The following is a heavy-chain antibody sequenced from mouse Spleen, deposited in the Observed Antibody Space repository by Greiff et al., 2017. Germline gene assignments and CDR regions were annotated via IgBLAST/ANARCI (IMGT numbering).Heavy chain of an antibody. CDR3: ARGYYSNYVWFAY. V-gene: IGHV1-81*01. CDR2: IYPRSGNT. J-gene: IGHJ3*01. CDR1: GYTFTSYG. D-gene: IGHD2-5*01. Sequence: QVTLKVSGAELARPGASVKLSCKASGYTFTSYGISWVKQRTGQGLEWIGEIYPRSGNTYYNEKFKGKATLTADKSSSTAYMELRSLTSEDSAVYFCARGYYSNYVWFAYWGQGTLVTVSA.